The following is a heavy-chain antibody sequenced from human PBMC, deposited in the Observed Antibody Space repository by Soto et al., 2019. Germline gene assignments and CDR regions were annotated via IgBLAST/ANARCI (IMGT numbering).Heavy chain of an antibody. CDR3: ASPPPGSRATTPYYFDS. CDR2: IYYSGST. V-gene: IGHV4-39*01. Sequence: PSETLSLTCTVSGVSISSSSYFWGWIRQPPGKGLEWIGSIYYSGSTYYSPSLKSRVTMSVDTSKNQFSLKLSSVTAADTAVYYCASPPPGSRATTPYYFDSWGQGTVVTVSS. J-gene: IGHJ4*02. D-gene: IGHD2-15*01. CDR1: GVSISSSSYF.